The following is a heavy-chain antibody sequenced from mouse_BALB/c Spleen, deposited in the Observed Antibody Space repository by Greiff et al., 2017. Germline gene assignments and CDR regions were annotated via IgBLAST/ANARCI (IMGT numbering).Heavy chain of an antibody. CDR1: GYAFTNYL. J-gene: IGHJ3*01. CDR3: ARWYYGSSPGFAY. Sequence: VQLQQSGAELVRPGTSVKVSCKASGYAFTNYLIEWVKQRPGQGLEWIGVINPGSGGTNYNEKFKGKATLTADKSSSTAYMQLSSLTSDDSAVYFCARWYYGSSPGFAYWGQGTLVTVSA. V-gene: IGHV1-54*01. D-gene: IGHD1-1*01. CDR2: INPGSGGT.